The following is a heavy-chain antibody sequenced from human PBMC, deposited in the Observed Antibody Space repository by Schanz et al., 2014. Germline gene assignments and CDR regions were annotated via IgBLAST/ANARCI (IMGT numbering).Heavy chain of an antibody. CDR1: GFTFGTFW. V-gene: IGHV3-7*01. CDR2: INQDGSDK. CDR3: AKDDTQVNGMDV. Sequence: EVQLVESGGGLLQPGGSLRLSCAASGFTFGTFWMSWVRQAPGKGLEWVANINQDGSDKSYVDSVKGRFTISRDNAKNTLYLQMNSLRADDTAVYYCAKDDTQVNGMDVWGQGTTVTVSS. J-gene: IGHJ6*02.